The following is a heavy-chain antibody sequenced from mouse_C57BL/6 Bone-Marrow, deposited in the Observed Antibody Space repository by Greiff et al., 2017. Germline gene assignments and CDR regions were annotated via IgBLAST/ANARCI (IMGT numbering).Heavy chain of an antibody. V-gene: IGHV1-81*01. Sequence: QVQLQQSGAELARPGASVKLSCKASGYTFTSYGISWVKQRTGQGLEWIGEIYPGDGDTNYNGKFKGKATLTADKSSSTAYMQLSSLTSEDTAIYYCATPYSNYVAYWGQGTLVTVSA. J-gene: IGHJ3*01. D-gene: IGHD2-5*01. CDR1: GYTFTSYG. CDR3: ATPYSNYVAY. CDR2: IYPGDGDT.